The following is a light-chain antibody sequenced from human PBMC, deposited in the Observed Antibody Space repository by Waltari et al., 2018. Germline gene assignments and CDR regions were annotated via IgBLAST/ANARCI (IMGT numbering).Light chain of an antibody. CDR1: SSAVGGYNY. Sequence: QSALTQPASVSGSPGQSITISCTGTSSAVGGYNYVSWYQQHPGKAPKLMIYDVSNRPSGVSNRFSGSQSGNTASLTISGLQAEDEADYYCSSYTSSSTYYVFGTGTKVTVL. J-gene: IGLJ1*01. CDR2: DVS. V-gene: IGLV2-14*01. CDR3: SSYTSSSTYYV.